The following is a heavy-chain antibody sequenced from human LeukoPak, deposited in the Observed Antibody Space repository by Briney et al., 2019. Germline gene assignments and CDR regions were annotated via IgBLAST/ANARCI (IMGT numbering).Heavy chain of an antibody. CDR1: GYSISNSYH. V-gene: IGHV4-59*01. CDR2: IYYSGST. CDR3: ARTVAAAGIVYYYYYYMDV. J-gene: IGHJ6*03. D-gene: IGHD6-13*01. Sequence: PSETLSLTCTVSGYSISNSYHWGWIRQPPGKGLEWIGYIYYSGSTNYNPSLKSRVTISVDTSKNQFSLKLSSVTAADTAVYYCARTVAAAGIVYYYYYYMDVWGKGTTVTISS.